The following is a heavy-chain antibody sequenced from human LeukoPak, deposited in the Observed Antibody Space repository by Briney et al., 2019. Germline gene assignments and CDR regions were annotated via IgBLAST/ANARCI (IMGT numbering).Heavy chain of an antibody. CDR3: ARCPIAVAGIRSQNWFDP. V-gene: IGHV1-8*01. CDR2: MNPNSGNT. D-gene: IGHD6-19*01. J-gene: IGHJ5*02. Sequence: ASVKVSCKASGYTFTSYDINWVRQATGQGLEWMGWMNPNSGNTGYAQNFHGRVTMTRNTSISTAYMELSSLKSEDMAVYYCARCPIAVAGIRSQNWFDPWGQGTLVTVSS. CDR1: GYTFTSYD.